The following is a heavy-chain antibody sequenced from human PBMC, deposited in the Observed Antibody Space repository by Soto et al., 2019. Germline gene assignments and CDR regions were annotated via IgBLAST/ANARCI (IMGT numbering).Heavy chain of an antibody. Sequence: ASVKVSCKVSGGTFSSYAISWVRQAPGQGLEWMGGIIPIFGTANYAQKFQGRVTITADKSTSTAYMELSSLRSEDTAVYYCARVGDYYDSSGYYPLFFDYWGQGTLVTVSS. CDR1: GGTFSSYA. CDR3: ARVGDYYDSSGYYPLFFDY. V-gene: IGHV1-69*06. J-gene: IGHJ4*02. CDR2: IIPIFGTA. D-gene: IGHD3-22*01.